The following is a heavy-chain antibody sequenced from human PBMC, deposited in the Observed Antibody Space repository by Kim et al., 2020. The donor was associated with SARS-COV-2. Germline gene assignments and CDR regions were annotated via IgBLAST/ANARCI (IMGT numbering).Heavy chain of an antibody. V-gene: IGHV1-24*01. CDR2: FDPEDGET. CDR3: ATGRVAGPPAWFDP. J-gene: IGHJ5*02. Sequence: ASVKVSCKVSGYTLTELSMHWVRQAPGKGLEWMGGFDPEDGETIYAQKFQGRVTMTEDTSTDTAYMELSSLRSEGTAVYYCATGRVAGPPAWFDPWGQGTLVTVSS. CDR1: GYTLTELS. D-gene: IGHD2-15*01.